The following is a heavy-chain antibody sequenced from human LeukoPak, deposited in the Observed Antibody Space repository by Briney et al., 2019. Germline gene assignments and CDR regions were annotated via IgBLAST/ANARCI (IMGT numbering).Heavy chain of an antibody. Sequence: ASVKVSCKASGYTFTGYYMHWVRQAPGQGLEWMGWINPNSGGTNYAQKFQGRVTMTRDTSIGTAYMELSRLRSDDTAVYYCARVRGVMNNWFDPWGQGTLVTVSS. D-gene: IGHD3-10*01. CDR2: INPNSGGT. V-gene: IGHV1-2*02. CDR3: ARVRGVMNNWFDP. J-gene: IGHJ5*02. CDR1: GYTFTGYY.